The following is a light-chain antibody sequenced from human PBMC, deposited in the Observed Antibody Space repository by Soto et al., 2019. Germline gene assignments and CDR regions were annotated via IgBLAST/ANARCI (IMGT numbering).Light chain of an antibody. CDR2: DAS. CDR1: QSVSSY. CDR3: QQRSNWPS. Sequence: IVLTQSPATLSLSPGERATLSCRASQSVSSYLAWYQHKPGQAPRLLIYDASNRATGIPARFSGSGSGTDFTLTISSLEPEDFALYYCQQRSNWPSFGQGIRLEIK. V-gene: IGKV3-11*01. J-gene: IGKJ5*01.